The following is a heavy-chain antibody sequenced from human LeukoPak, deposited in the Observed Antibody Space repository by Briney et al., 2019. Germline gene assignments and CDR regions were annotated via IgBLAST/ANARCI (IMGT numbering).Heavy chain of an antibody. Sequence: RGASLLISCKGSGYIFTSYWISWVRQLPGKGVEWMGRIDPSDSYTNYSPSFQGHVTISVGESISTAYLQWSSLKASDTAIYYCARLALAQEGYWGQGTLVTVSS. CDR1: GYIFTSYW. CDR3: ARLALAQEGY. CDR2: IDPSDSYT. V-gene: IGHV5-10-1*01. J-gene: IGHJ4*02. D-gene: IGHD5-12*01.